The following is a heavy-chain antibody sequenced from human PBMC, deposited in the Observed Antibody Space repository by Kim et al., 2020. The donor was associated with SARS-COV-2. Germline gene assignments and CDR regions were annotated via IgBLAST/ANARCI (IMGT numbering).Heavy chain of an antibody. D-gene: IGHD4-4*01. CDR3: ARGSGSLIVTTDTEYYYYMDV. V-gene: IGHV1-8*01. Sequence: ASVKVSCKASGYTFTNSNFDINWVRQATGQGLEWLGWMNPHSGSTGYGQKFQGRVTMTRNTSINTAYMELSSLTSEDTAVYYCARGSGSLIVTTDTEYYYYMDVWGRGTTVTVYS. CDR2: MNPHSGST. J-gene: IGHJ6*03. CDR1: GYTFTNSNFD.